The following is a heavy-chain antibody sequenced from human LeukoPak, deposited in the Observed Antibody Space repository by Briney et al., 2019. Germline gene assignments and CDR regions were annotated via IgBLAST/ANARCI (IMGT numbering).Heavy chain of an antibody. Sequence: SETLSLTCAVYGGSFSGYYWSWIRQPPGKGLEWIGEINHSGSTNYNPSLKSRVTISVDTSKNQFSLKLSSVTAADTAGYYCARGGVGAITFDYWGQGTLVTVSS. CDR1: GGSFSGYY. J-gene: IGHJ4*02. V-gene: IGHV4-34*01. CDR3: ARGGVGAITFDY. D-gene: IGHD1-26*01. CDR2: INHSGST.